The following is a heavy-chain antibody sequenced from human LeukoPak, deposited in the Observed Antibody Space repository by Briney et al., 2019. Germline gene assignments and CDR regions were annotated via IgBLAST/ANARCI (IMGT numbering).Heavy chain of an antibody. CDR1: GSTLSDLP. V-gene: IGHV1-24*01. D-gene: IGHD2-21*02. CDR2: SDPEDGER. Sequence: ASVKVSCKVSGSTLSDLPIHWVRQAPGKGLEYVGGSDPEDGERFHAQRFQGRVTMTGDTSMDTAYMELSSLRSEDTAVYYCVTDRARLFWYFDLWGRGTLVTVSS. J-gene: IGHJ2*01. CDR3: VTDRARLFWYFDL.